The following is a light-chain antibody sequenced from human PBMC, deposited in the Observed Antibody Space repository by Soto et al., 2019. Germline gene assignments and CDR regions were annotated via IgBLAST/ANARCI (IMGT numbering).Light chain of an antibody. Sequence: QSALTQPASVSGSPGQSITISCTGTSSDVGGYNYVSWYQQHPGKAPKLMISDVSNRPSGVSNRFSASKSGNTASLTISGLQAEDEADYYCSSYTSSTTPLYVFGTGTKVTVL. CDR3: SSYTSSTTPLYV. V-gene: IGLV2-14*01. CDR1: SSDVGGYNY. J-gene: IGLJ1*01. CDR2: DVS.